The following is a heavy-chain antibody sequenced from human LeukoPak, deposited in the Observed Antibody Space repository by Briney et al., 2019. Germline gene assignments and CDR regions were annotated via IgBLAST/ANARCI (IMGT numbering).Heavy chain of an antibody. CDR2: INPSGGST. CDR1: GYTFTSYY. D-gene: IGHD2-15*01. J-gene: IGHJ4*02. Sequence: ASVKVSCKGSGYTFTSYYMHWVRQAPGQGLEWMGIINPSGGSTSYAQKFQGRVTMTRDTSTSTVYMELRSLRSEDTAVYYCARARSSSRGWDYWGQGTLVTVCS. CDR3: ARARSSSRGWDY. V-gene: IGHV1-46*01.